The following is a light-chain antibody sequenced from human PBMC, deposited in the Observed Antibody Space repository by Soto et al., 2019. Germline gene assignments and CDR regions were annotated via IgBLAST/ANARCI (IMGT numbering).Light chain of an antibody. CDR1: SSDVGGYNY. CDR2: DVS. V-gene: IGLV2-14*01. CDR3: SSYTTSNTRQIV. Sequence: QSALTQPASVSGSPGQSITISCTGTSSDVGGYNYVSWYQQHQGKAPKFMIYDVSNRPSGVSNRFSGSNSGNTASLTISGLQAEDEADYYCSSYTTSNTRQIVFGTGTKVTVL. J-gene: IGLJ1*01.